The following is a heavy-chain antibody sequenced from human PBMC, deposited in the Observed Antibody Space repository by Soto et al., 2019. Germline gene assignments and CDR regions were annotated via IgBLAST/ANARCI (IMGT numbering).Heavy chain of an antibody. J-gene: IGHJ4*02. CDR2: ISGSGGTT. D-gene: IGHD6-13*01. CDR1: GFTFSSYA. Sequence: EVQLLESGGGLVQPGGSLRLSCAASGFTFSSYAMSWVRQAPGKGLEWVSTISGSGGTTYYADSVKGRFTISRDNSKNTLYLHMSSLRAEETASYAGAKNIATPGTHFWGQGTLVPVSS. CDR3: AKNIATPGTHF. V-gene: IGHV3-23*01.